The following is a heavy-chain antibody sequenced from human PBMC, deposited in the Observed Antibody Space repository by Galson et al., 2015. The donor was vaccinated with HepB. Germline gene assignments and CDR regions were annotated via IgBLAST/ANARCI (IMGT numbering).Heavy chain of an antibody. D-gene: IGHD3-9*01. CDR1: GYTFTSYD. CDR3: ASTHEYYDILTGYYNDY. CDR2: MNPNSGNT. J-gene: IGHJ4*02. V-gene: IGHV1-8*01. Sequence: SVKVSCKASGYTFTSYDINWVRQATGQGLEWMGWMNPNSGNTGYAQKFQGRVTMTRNTSISTAYMELSSLRPEDTAVYYCASTHEYYDILTGYYNDYWGQGTLVTVSS.